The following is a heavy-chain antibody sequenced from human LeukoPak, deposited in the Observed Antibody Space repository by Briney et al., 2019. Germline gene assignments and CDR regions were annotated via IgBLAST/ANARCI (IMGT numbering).Heavy chain of an antibody. D-gene: IGHD4-23*01. CDR3: ARDLATVATPDFDY. CDR2: ISYDGSNK. V-gene: IGHV3-30-3*01. CDR1: GFTFSSYA. J-gene: IGHJ4*02. Sequence: PGRSLRLSCAASGFTFSSYAMHWVRQAPGKGLEWVAVISYDGSNKYYADSVKGRFTISRDNSKNTLYLQMNSLRAEDTAVYYCARDLATVATPDFDYWGQGALVTVSS.